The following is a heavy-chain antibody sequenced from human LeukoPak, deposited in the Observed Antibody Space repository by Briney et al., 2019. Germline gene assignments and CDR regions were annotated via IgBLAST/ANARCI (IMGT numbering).Heavy chain of an antibody. D-gene: IGHD1-26*01. CDR2: ISSSSNYI. V-gene: IGHV3-21*01. CDR1: GFTFSTYT. CDR3: ARDSRALVGPTTFDY. Sequence: GGSLRLSCAVSGFTFSTYTMNWVRQAPGKGLEWVSSISSSSNYIYYADSVRGRFTISRDNVKNSLYLQMNSLRAEDTGVYYCARDSRALVGPTTFDYWGQGILVTVSS. J-gene: IGHJ4*02.